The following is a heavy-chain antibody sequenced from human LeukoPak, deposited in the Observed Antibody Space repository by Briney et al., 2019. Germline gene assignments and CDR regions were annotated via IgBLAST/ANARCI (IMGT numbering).Heavy chain of an antibody. D-gene: IGHD6-13*01. CDR1: GFAFTTYE. V-gene: IGHV3-74*01. CDR3: AKDTGYTSSLGH. Sequence: PGGSLRLSCSASGFAFTTYEMNWVRQAPGKGPVWVSRMNSDGSSRSYTDSVKGRFTISRDNAKNTLYLQMNSLRVEDTAVYYCAKDTGYTSSLGHWGQGTLVTVSS. CDR2: MNSDGSSR. J-gene: IGHJ4*02.